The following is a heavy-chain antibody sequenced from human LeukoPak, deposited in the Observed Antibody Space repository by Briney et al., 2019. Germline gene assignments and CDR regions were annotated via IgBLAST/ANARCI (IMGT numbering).Heavy chain of an antibody. CDR2: IYHSGST. D-gene: IGHD3-9*01. CDR1: GGSISSSNW. V-gene: IGHV4-4*02. CDR3: AREGRSYDILTGYYKGPGFDY. Sequence: SGTLSLTCAVSGGSISSSNWWSWVRQPPGKGLEWIGEIYHSGSTNYNPSLKSRVTISVDKSKNQFSLKLSSVTAADTAVYYCAREGRSYDILTGYYKGPGFDYWGQGTLVTVSS. J-gene: IGHJ4*02.